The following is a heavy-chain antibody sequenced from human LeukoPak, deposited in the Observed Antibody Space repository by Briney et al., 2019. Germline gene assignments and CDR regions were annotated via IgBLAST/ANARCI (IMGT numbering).Heavy chain of an antibody. V-gene: IGHV3-48*01. Sequence: PGGSLRLSCAASGFTFSSYSMNWVRQAPGKGLEWVSYISSSSSTIYYADSVKGRFTISRDNAKNSLYLQMNSLRAEDTAVYYCARDREVVRGDVYFDYWGQGTLVTVSS. CDR3: ARDREVVRGDVYFDY. CDR2: ISSSSSTI. D-gene: IGHD3-10*01. CDR1: GFTFSSYS. J-gene: IGHJ4*02.